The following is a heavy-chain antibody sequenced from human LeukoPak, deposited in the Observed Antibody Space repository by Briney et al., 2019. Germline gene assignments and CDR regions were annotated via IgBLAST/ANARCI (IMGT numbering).Heavy chain of an antibody. CDR1: RFTFSSFS. J-gene: IGHJ6*03. CDR2: MSYDGSNK. V-gene: IGHV3-30-3*01. Sequence: PGRSLRLSCAASRFTFSSFSMHWVRQAPGKGLEWVAVMSYDGSNKNYADSVKGRFTISRDNSKNTLYLLMNSLRAEDTAVYYCARDRGSSWVYYYMDVWGKGTPVTVSS. D-gene: IGHD6-13*01. CDR3: ARDRGSSWVYYYMDV.